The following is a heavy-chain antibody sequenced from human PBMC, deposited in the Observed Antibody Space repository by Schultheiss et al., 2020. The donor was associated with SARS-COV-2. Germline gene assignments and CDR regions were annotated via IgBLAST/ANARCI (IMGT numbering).Heavy chain of an antibody. CDR1: GGSFSGYY. Sequence: GSLRLSCAVYGGSFSGYYWSWIRQPPGKGLEWIGEINHSGSTNYNPSLKSRVIISVDTSKNQFSLKVKSVTAADTAVYYCRAFYYNYGMDVWGQGTTVTVSS. CDR2: INHSGST. V-gene: IGHV4-34*01. CDR3: RAFYYNYGMDV. J-gene: IGHJ6*02.